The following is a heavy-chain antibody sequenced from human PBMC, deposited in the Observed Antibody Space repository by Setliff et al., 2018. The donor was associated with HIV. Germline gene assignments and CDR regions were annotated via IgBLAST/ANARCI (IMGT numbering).Heavy chain of an antibody. CDR3: AKGGYYDSTGYYYYYFYYLDE. J-gene: IGHJ6*03. CDR1: GGTFSSYA. D-gene: IGHD3-22*01. Sequence: ASVKVSCKASGGTFSSYAISWVRQAPGQGLEWMGGIIPIFGTANYAQKFQGRVTITADESTSTAYMELSSLRSEDTAVYYCAKGGYYDSTGYYYYYFYYLDEWGKGTTVTVSS. V-gene: IGHV1-69*13. CDR2: IIPIFGTA.